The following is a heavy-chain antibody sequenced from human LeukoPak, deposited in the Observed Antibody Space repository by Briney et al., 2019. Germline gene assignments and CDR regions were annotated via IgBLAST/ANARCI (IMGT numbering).Heavy chain of an antibody. V-gene: IGHV1-18*01. CDR2: ISAYNGHT. J-gene: IGHJ5*02. Sequence: ASVTVSFKASGYPFTSYYINWVRPAPGQGLEWMGWISAYNGHTNYAQNLQGRVTMTTDTSTDTAYMELRSLRSDDTAVYYCARDGLSYTNPNNWFDPWGQGTLVTVSS. CDR3: ARDGLSYTNPNNWFDP. CDR1: GYPFTSYY. D-gene: IGHD2-2*02.